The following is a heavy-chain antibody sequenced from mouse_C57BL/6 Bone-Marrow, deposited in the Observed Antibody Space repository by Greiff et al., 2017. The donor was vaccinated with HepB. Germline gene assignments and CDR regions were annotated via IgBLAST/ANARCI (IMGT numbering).Heavy chain of an antibody. CDR1: GYAFTNYL. D-gene: IGHD2-9*01. V-gene: IGHV1-54*01. CDR3: ARSYYGYDWYFDV. Sequence: VKLQESGAELVRPGTSVKVSCKASGYAFTNYLIEWVKQRPGQGLEWIGVINPGSGGTNYNEKFKGKATLTADKSSSTAYMQLSSLTSEDSAVYFCARSYYGYDWYFDVWGTGTTVTVSS. J-gene: IGHJ1*03. CDR2: INPGSGGT.